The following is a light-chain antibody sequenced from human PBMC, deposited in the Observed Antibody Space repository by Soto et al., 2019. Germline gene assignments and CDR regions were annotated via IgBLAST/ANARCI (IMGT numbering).Light chain of an antibody. CDR2: AAS. J-gene: IGKJ3*01. Sequence: IQMTQSPSSLSASVGDRVTITCQASQDISNYLNWYQQKPGKAPKLLIYAASTLQSWVPSRFSGSGSGTDFTLTISCLQSEDFATYYCQQYYSYPPTCGPGTKVDIK. CDR1: QDISNY. V-gene: IGKV1-8*01. CDR3: QQYYSYPPT.